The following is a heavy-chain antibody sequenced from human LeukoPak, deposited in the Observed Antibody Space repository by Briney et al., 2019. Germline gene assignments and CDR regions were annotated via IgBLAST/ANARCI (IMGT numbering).Heavy chain of an antibody. CDR3: ALSEGYCSGGSCYPRADFDI. J-gene: IGHJ3*02. V-gene: IGHV1-8*01. Sequence: ASVNVSCKASGYTFTSYDINWVRQATGQGLEWMGWMNPNSGNTGYAQKFQGRVTMTRNTSISTAYMELSSLRSEDTAVYYCALSEGYCSGGSCYPRADFDIWGQGTMVTVSS. CDR1: GYTFTSYD. CDR2: MNPNSGNT. D-gene: IGHD2-15*01.